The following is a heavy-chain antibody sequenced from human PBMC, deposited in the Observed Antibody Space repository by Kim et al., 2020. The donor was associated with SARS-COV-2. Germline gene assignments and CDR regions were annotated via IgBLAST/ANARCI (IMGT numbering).Heavy chain of an antibody. J-gene: IGHJ4*02. V-gene: IGHV3-23*01. CDR3: AKCRGTSCLNFDS. D-gene: IGHD2-2*01. Sequence: SADSVKGRFTISRDNSKNTLYLQMNSLRAEDTALYYCAKCRGTSCLNFDSWGQGTLVTVSS.